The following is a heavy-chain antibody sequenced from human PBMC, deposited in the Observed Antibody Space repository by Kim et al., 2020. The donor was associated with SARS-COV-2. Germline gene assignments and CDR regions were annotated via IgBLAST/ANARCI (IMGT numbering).Heavy chain of an antibody. Sequence: GGSLRLSCAASGFTFNSYSMIWVRQAPGKGLEWVSTITDSIYIYYATSVKGRFTISRDNAKHSLYLQTNSLRAEDTAVYYCVREDRSGNYYGLDVWGQGTTVTVSS. CDR3: VREDRSGNYYGLDV. CDR2: ITDSIYI. CDR1: GFTFNSYS. V-gene: IGHV3-21*01. J-gene: IGHJ6*02.